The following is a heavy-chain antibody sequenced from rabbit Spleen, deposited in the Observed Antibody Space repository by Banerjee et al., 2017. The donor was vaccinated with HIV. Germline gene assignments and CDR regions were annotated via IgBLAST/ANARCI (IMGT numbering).Heavy chain of an antibody. V-gene: IGHV1S40*01. Sequence: QSLEESGGGLVKSGGTLTLTCTVSGFSFSSNWICWVRQAPEKGLEWIACIDTNDGDTDYANWPKGRFTISKTSSTTVTLQMTSLTAADTATYFCARNYVNAFDPWGQGTLVTVS. CDR1: GFSFSSNW. J-gene: IGHJ2*01. D-gene: IGHD1-1*01. CDR3: ARNYVNAFDP. CDR2: IDTNDGDT.